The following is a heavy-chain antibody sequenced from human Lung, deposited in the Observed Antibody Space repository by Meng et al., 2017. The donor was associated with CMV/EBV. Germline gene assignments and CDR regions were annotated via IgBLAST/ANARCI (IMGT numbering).Heavy chain of an antibody. V-gene: IGHV4-38-2*02. CDR3: ARGIYGSVDY. CDR1: GYSISSGYY. J-gene: IGHJ4*02. CDR2: IYHSGST. D-gene: IGHD3-10*01. Sequence: SXTXSLXCTVSGYSISSGYYWGWIRQPPGKGLEWIGSIYHSGSTYYNPSLKSRVTISVDTSKNQLPLRLSSVTAADTAVYYCARGIYGSVDYWGQGTLVTVSS.